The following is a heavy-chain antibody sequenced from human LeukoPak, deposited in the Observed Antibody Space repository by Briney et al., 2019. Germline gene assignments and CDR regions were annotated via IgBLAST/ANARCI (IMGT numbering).Heavy chain of an antibody. J-gene: IGHJ4*02. CDR3: TRDPSYYYDNTGYN. D-gene: IGHD3-22*01. CDR2: ISSSGDTI. CDR1: GFTFSQCP. Sequence: PGGSLRLSCATSGFTFSQCPMNWVRQAPGKGLEWVSKISSSGDTIYYADSVKGRFTISRDNAKNSLYLQMNSLRAEDTAVYHCTRDPSYYYDNTGYNWGQGTLVTVSS. V-gene: IGHV3-48*01.